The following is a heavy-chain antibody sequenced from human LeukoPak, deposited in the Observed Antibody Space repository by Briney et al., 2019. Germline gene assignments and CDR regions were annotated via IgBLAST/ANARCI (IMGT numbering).Heavy chain of an antibody. Sequence: GESLKISCKGSGSSFTSYWIGWVRPLPGKGLGWMGIIDPGDSDTRYSPSFQGQVTISADKSISTAYLQWSSLKASDTAMYYCARPECSSTSCYLRYWGQGTLVTVSS. V-gene: IGHV5-51*01. J-gene: IGHJ4*02. CDR2: IDPGDSDT. D-gene: IGHD2-2*01. CDR1: GSSFTSYW. CDR3: ARPECSSTSCYLRY.